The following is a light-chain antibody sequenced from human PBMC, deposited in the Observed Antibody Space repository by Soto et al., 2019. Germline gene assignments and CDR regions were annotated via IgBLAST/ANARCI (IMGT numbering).Light chain of an antibody. CDR1: QDISTW. V-gene: IGKV1D-12*01. CDR2: AAS. Sequence: DIQMTQSPASVSAFLGDRVTISCRASQDISTWLAWYQQKPGKAPKLLIFAASSLQGGVPSRFSDSGSGTHFTLTISSLQPEDFATYYCQQAHSFVPLTFGGGTKVEIK. J-gene: IGKJ4*01. CDR3: QQAHSFVPLT.